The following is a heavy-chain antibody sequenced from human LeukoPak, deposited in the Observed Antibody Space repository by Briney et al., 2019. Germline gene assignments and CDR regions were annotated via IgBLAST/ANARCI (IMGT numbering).Heavy chain of an antibody. CDR3: ASRGTSWFDR. CDR2: IYTSGST. CDR1: GGSISSYY. V-gene: IGHV4-4*09. J-gene: IGHJ5*02. D-gene: IGHD2-2*01. Sequence: SETLSLTCTDSGGSISSYYWSWLRQPPGKGLEWIGYIYTSGSTNYNPPLTCRFTISVDTSKNQFSLKLSSVTAAVTALYYCASRGTSWFDRWGQG.